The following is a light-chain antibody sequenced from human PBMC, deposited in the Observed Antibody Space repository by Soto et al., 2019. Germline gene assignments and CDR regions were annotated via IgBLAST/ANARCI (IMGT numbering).Light chain of an antibody. Sequence: DIQMTQSPSTLSASVGDRVTITCRASQSISSWLAWYQQKPGKAPNFLFYKASTLRSGVPARFSGSGSGTEFPLTISSLQPDDFATYYRQQDSIYSRTFGHGTKVEVK. CDR1: QSISSW. CDR3: QQDSIYSRT. J-gene: IGKJ1*01. V-gene: IGKV1-5*03. CDR2: KAS.